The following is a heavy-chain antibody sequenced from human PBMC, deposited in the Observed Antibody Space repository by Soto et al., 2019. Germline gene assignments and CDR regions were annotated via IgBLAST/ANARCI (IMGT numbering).Heavy chain of an antibody. J-gene: IGHJ4*02. CDR2: IGESGTPT. Sequence: PGGPLRLSCAASGFTFSRYAMKWVRQARGKGLEWVSLIGESGTPTYYADSVKGRFTISRDNSGNTLFLDMYSLRAEDTAVYYCARSAVRGVIKNFDYWGQGTLVTVSS. V-gene: IGHV3-23*01. CDR3: ARSAVRGVIKNFDY. D-gene: IGHD3-10*01. CDR1: GFTFSRYA.